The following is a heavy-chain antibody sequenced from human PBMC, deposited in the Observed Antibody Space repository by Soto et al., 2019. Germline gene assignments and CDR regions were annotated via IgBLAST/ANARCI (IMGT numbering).Heavy chain of an antibody. CDR1: GFTFSSYS. D-gene: IGHD7-27*01. J-gene: IGHJ6*02. CDR2: ISSSSSYI. CDR3: ARSPPPGPFYRMDV. Sequence: PGGSLRLSCAASGFTFSSYSMNWVRQAPGKGLEWVSSISSSSSYIYYADSVKGRFTISRDNAKNSLYLQMNSLRDEDTAVYYCARSPPPGPFYRMDVWGQGTLVTVSS. V-gene: IGHV3-21*01.